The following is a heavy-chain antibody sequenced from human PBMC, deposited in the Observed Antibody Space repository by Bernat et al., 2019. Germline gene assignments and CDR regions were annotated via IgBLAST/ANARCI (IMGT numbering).Heavy chain of an antibody. D-gene: IGHD3-22*01. CDR1: GGSISTSSYY. Sequence: QVQLQESGPGLVKPSETLSLTCTVSGGSISTSSYYWGWIRQPPGKGLEWIGSIYYSGSTYYNASLKSRVTISVDTSKNQFSLKLSSVTAADTAVYYCARSTKRAPYYYDTNGYYYDYWGQGTLVTVSS. CDR3: ARSTKRAPYYYDTNGYYYDY. CDR2: IYYSGST. V-gene: IGHV4-39*01. J-gene: IGHJ4*02.